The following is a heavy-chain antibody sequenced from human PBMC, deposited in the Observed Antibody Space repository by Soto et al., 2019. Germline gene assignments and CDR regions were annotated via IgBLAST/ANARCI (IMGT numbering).Heavy chain of an antibody. D-gene: IGHD3-10*01. Sequence: SVKVSCKACGCTFGSNAISWVRQAAGQGREWMGGIIPIFGTANYAQKFQGRVTITADESTSTAYMELSSLRSEDTAVYYCARDKAGRRFGELLGGMDVWGQGTTVTVSS. CDR1: GCTFGSNA. CDR3: ARDKAGRRFGELLGGMDV. CDR2: IIPIFGTA. V-gene: IGHV1-69*13. J-gene: IGHJ6*02.